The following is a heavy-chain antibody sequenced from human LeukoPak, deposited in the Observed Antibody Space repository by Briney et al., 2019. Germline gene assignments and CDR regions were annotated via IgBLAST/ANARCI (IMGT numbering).Heavy chain of an antibody. J-gene: IGHJ4*02. CDR2: INWNGGST. Sequence: GGSLRLSCAASGFTFDDYGMSWVRQAPGKGLEWVSGINWNGGSTGYADSVKGRFTISRDNAKNPLYLQMNSLRAGDTAVYYCAKANSAYDYDYFDYWGQGTLVTVSS. D-gene: IGHD5-12*01. CDR1: GFTFDDYG. CDR3: AKANSAYDYDYFDY. V-gene: IGHV3-20*04.